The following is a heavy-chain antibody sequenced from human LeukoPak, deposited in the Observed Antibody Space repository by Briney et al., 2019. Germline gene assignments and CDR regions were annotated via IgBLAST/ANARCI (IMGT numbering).Heavy chain of an antibody. D-gene: IGHD6-13*01. J-gene: IGHJ3*02. Sequence: GVSLRLSCAASGFTFSDYYMNWIRQTPGKGLEWVSYISGSSSDTNYADSARGRFTISRDNAKNTLYLQMNSLRAEDTAVYYCARVREAAAALDAFDIWGQGTMVTVSS. CDR1: GFTFSDYY. CDR3: ARVREAAAALDAFDI. V-gene: IGHV3-11*05. CDR2: ISGSSSDT.